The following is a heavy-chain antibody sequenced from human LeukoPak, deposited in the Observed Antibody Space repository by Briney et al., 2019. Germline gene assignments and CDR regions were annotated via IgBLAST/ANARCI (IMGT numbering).Heavy chain of an antibody. J-gene: IGHJ4*02. CDR1: GFTFSSYS. V-gene: IGHV3-48*01. CDR3: AREEWLRFNGY. Sequence: PGGSLRLSCAASGFTFSSYSKNWVRQAPGKGLEWVSYISSSSSTIYYADSVKGRFTISRDNAKNSLYLQMNSLRAEDTAVYYCAREEWLRFNGYWGQGTLVTVSS. CDR2: ISSSSSTI. D-gene: IGHD5-12*01.